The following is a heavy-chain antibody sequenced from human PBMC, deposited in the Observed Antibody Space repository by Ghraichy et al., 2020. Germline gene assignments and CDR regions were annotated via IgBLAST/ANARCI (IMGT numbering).Heavy chain of an antibody. CDR2: IKEDGSEK. J-gene: IGHJ4*02. D-gene: IGHD1-14*01. Sequence: GESQNISCAASGITFGNFWMSWVRQAPGKGLEWVANIKEDGSEKYYVDSVKGRFDISRDNARGSHYLQMSSLRAEDTAVYYCARVRPGNYYDYWGQGTLVTVSS. V-gene: IGHV3-7*01. CDR1: GITFGNFW. CDR3: ARVRPGNYYDY.